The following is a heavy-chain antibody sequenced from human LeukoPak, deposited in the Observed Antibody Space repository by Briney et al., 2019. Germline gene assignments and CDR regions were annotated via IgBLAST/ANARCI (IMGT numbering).Heavy chain of an antibody. Sequence: SETLSLTCTVSGGSISSSSYYLGWIRQPPGKGLEWIGSIYHSGSTYYNPSLKSRVTISVDTSKNQFSLKLSSVTAADTAVYYCARLGSSGWYSIPPYYYYYMDVWGKGTTVTVSS. CDR2: IYHSGST. CDR1: GGSISSSSYY. CDR3: ARLGSSGWYSIPPYYYYYMDV. D-gene: IGHD6-19*01. J-gene: IGHJ6*03. V-gene: IGHV4-39*07.